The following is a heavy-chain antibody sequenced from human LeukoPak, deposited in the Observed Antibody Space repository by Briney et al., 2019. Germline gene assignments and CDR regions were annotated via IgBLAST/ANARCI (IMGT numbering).Heavy chain of an antibody. CDR2: IGTSSTTI. V-gene: IGHV3-48*01. J-gene: IGHJ4*02. Sequence: GGSLRLSCAASGFTFSSYTMNWVRQPPGKGLEWVSNIGTSSTTIYYADSVKGRFTISRDNAKNSLYLQMNSLRAEDTAVYYCARDGGYYDSSGYYYRSRNFDYWGRGTLVTVSS. CDR3: ARDGGYYDSSGYYYRSRNFDY. D-gene: IGHD3-22*01. CDR1: GFTFSSYT.